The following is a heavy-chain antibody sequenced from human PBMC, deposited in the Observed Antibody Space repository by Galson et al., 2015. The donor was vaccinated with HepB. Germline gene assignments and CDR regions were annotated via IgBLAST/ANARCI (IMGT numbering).Heavy chain of an antibody. CDR1: GFTFSSYA. CDR3: ARDSKRARVDTAMAVYYYGMDV. D-gene: IGHD5-18*01. V-gene: IGHV3-11*01. Sequence: SLRLSCAASGFTFSSYAMSWIRQAPGKGLEWVSYISSSGSTIYYADSVKGRFTISRDNAKNSLYLQMNSLRAEDTAVYYCARDSKRARVDTAMAVYYYGMDVWGQGTTVTVSS. J-gene: IGHJ6*02. CDR2: ISSSGSTI.